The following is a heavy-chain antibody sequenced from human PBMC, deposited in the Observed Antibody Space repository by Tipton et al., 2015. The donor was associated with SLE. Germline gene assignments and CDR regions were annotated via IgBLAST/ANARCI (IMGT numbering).Heavy chain of an antibody. V-gene: IGHV4-34*01. CDR1: GGSFSGYY. J-gene: IGHJ3*02. D-gene: IGHD3-10*01. CDR2: INHSGST. CDR3: ARDGDGGSGSYDAFDI. Sequence: TLSLTCAVYGGSFSGYYWSWIRQPPGKGLEWIGEINHSGSTNYNPSLKSRVTISVDTSKNQFSLKLSSVTAADTAVYYCARDGDGGSGSYDAFDIWGQGTMVTVSS.